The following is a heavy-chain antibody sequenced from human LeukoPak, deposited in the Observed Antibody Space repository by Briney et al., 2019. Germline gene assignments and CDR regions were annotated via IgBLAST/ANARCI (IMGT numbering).Heavy chain of an antibody. Sequence: GGSLRLSCAASGFTFRNHAMNWVRQAPGKGLEWVSSISGSSSDIYYADSVKGRFTISRDNAKNSPYLQMNSLRAEDTAVYYCARRGYYDSSDDYWGQGTLVTVSS. CDR2: ISGSSSDI. CDR3: ARRGYYDSSDDY. CDR1: GFTFRNHA. V-gene: IGHV3-21*01. J-gene: IGHJ4*02. D-gene: IGHD3-22*01.